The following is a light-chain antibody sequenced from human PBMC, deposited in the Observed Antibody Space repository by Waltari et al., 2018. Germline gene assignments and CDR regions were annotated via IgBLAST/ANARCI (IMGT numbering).Light chain of an antibody. CDR1: SSDVGGYNY. CDR3: GSYTLINTIVV. Sequence: QSALTQPASVSGSPGQSITISCTGTSSDVGGYNYVSWYQQHPGKAPKLIIYEVSNGPSGVASRFSGSESGNTASLTISGLQAEDGADYFCGSYTLINTIVVFGTGTKVTVL. J-gene: IGLJ1*01. CDR2: EVS. V-gene: IGLV2-14*01.